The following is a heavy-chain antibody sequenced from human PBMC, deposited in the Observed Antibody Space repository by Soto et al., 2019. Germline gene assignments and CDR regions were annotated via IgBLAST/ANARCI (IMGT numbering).Heavy chain of an antibody. Sequence: QVQLVESGGRVVQPGRSLRLSCAASGFTFSSHGMHWVRQAPDKGLEWVAVIWYDGSNKYYADSVKGRFTISRDNSNNMLYLEMNSLRVEDTAVYYCARWGNWKVADNWGQGTLVTVSS. D-gene: IGHD3-16*01. CDR2: IWYDGSNK. V-gene: IGHV3-33*01. CDR3: ARWGNWKVADN. J-gene: IGHJ4*02. CDR1: GFTFSSHG.